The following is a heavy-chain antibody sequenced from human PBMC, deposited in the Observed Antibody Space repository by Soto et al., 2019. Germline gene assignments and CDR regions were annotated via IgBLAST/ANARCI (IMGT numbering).Heavy chain of an antibody. Sequence: QVQLVQSVAEVKKPGASVTVSCKTSGYTFSNYYIYWVRQAPGQGPEWVAVIDPSGGSTVYAQKSQGRVTVTGDTSRSTVYMALSSLMTEDSAVYYCAKNPVALNGDQWRQGTQGNVS. D-gene: IGHD2-8*01. V-gene: IGHV1-46*01. CDR2: IDPSGGST. CDR1: GYTFSNYY. CDR3: AKNPVALNGDQ. J-gene: IGHJ5*02.